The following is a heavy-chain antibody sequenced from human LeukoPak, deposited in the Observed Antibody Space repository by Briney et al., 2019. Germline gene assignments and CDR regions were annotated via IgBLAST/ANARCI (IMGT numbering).Heavy chain of an antibody. V-gene: IGHV3-23*01. CDR3: AKAGTTVTMNYYMDV. D-gene: IGHD4-17*01. CDR2: ISGSGDNT. CDR1: GFTFSLYA. Sequence: GGSLRLSCAASGFTFSLYAMSWVRQAPGKGLEWISSISGSGDNTYYAESVKGRFTISRDNSKNTLYLRMKSVRAEDTATYYCAKAGTTVTMNYYMDVWGKGTTVTISS. J-gene: IGHJ6*03.